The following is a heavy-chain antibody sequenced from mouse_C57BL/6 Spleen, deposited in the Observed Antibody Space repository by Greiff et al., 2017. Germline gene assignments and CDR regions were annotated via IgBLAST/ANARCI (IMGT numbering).Heavy chain of an antibody. CDR1: GYTFPDYY. J-gene: IGHJ4*01. V-gene: IGHV1-76*01. Sequence: QVQLQQSGAELVRPGASVKLSCKASGYTFPDYYINWVKQRPGQGLEWIARIYPGSGNTYYNEKFKGKATLTAEKSSSTAYMQLSSLTSEDSAVYFCAKVYGNYYAMDYWGQGTSVTVSS. CDR2: IYPGSGNT. D-gene: IGHD2-1*01. CDR3: AKVYGNYYAMDY.